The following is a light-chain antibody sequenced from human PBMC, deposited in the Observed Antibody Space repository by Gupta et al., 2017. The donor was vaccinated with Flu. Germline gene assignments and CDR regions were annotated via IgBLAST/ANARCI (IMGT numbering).Light chain of an antibody. CDR3: QQYNNWPRT. J-gene: IGKJ1*01. CDR2: GAS. V-gene: IGKV3-15*01. CDR1: QSVSSN. Sequence: EIVMTQSPATLSVSPGKRATLSCRAGQSVSSNLAWYQQKPGQAPRLLIYGASTRATGIPARFSGSGSGTEFTLTISSLQSQDFAVYYCQQYNNWPRTFGQGTKVEIK.